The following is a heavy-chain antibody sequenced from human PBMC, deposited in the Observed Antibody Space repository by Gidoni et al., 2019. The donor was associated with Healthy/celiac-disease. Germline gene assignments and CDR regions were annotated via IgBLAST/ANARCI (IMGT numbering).Heavy chain of an antibody. Sequence: EVQLVESGGGLVKPGGSLRLSCAASGFTFSSYSMNWVRQAPGKGLEWVSSSSSSSSYIYYADSVKGRFTISRDNAKNSLYLQMNSLRAEDTAVYYCARGVVVVAAVFDYWGQGTLVTVSS. D-gene: IGHD2-15*01. J-gene: IGHJ4*02. CDR2: SSSSSSYI. CDR1: GFTFSSYS. V-gene: IGHV3-21*01. CDR3: ARGVVVVAAVFDY.